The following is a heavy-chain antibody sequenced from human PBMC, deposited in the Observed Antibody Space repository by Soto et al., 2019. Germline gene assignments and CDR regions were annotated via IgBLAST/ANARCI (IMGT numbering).Heavy chain of an antibody. Sequence: QVQLQESGPGLVKPSGTLSLTCAVSGGSISDNWWSWVRQPPGKGLEWIREIYHTGTTYYNPSPWSRVTISIDKAKKQCSLKLSSVPAADTAVYYCARHIAVPRTRGFDFWGQGTLVTVSS. CDR1: GGSISDNW. J-gene: IGHJ4*02. V-gene: IGHV4-4*02. D-gene: IGHD6-19*01. CDR3: ARHIAVPRTRGFDF. CDR2: IYHTGTT.